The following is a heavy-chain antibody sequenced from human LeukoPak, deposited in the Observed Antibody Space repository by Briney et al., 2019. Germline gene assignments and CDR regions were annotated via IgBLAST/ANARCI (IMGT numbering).Heavy chain of an antibody. CDR2: ISAYDGYT. D-gene: IGHD6-13*01. Sequence: GASVKVSCKASGYTFNSYGFNWVRQAPGQGLEWVGWISAYDGYTSYSQKLQDRVTMTTDASTTTAYLEVRSLRSDDTAVYYCARDQSSGIAAAGTVSDIWGQGTMVTVSS. J-gene: IGHJ3*02. CDR1: GYTFNSYG. V-gene: IGHV1-18*04. CDR3: ARDQSSGIAAAGTVSDI.